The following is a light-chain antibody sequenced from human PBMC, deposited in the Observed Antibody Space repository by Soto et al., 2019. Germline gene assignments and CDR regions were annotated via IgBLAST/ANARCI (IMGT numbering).Light chain of an antibody. CDR3: QQLRMYPST. CDR1: QDIAIY. Sequence: QFTHSPSSLSASVVYRVTSTCRASQDIAIYLAWYQQKPGEAPKLLIYAASTLYGGVPSRFSGSGSGTDFALTITSLQAEDFATYYCQQLRMYPSTFGGGTKVDIK. V-gene: IGKV1-9*01. CDR2: AAS. J-gene: IGKJ4*01.